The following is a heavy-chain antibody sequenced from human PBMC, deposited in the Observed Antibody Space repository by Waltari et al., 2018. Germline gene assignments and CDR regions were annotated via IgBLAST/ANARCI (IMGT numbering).Heavy chain of an antibody. V-gene: IGHV4-39*07. CDR1: GGSISSSSYY. Sequence: QLQLQESGPGLVKPSETLSLTCTVSGGSISSSSYYWGWIRQPPGKGLEWIGSIYYSGSTYYNPSLKSRVTISVDTSKNQFSLKLSSVTAADTAVYYCASPGILTGPAYWGQGTLVTVSS. CDR3: ASPGILTGPAY. CDR2: IYYSGST. J-gene: IGHJ4*02. D-gene: IGHD3-9*01.